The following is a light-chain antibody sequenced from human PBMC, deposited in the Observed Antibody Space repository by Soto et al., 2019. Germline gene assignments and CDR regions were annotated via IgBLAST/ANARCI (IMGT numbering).Light chain of an antibody. CDR1: QSFNIN. Sequence: EIVMTQSPATLSASPGERATLSCRASQSFNINLTWYQQRPGQAPRLLIYGAFTRPTGIPARFSGSGSGTEFTLTISRLQSEDFAVYYCQHYFNWPLTFGQGTKVHI. V-gene: IGKV3-15*01. CDR3: QHYFNWPLT. J-gene: IGKJ1*01. CDR2: GAF.